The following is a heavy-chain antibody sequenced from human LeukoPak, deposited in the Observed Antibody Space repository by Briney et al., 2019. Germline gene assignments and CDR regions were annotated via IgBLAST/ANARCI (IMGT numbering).Heavy chain of an antibody. V-gene: IGHV1-2*02. J-gene: IGHJ6*03. CDR3: ARSSGGSSYYNHYYYYMDV. Sequence: ASVKVSCKASGYTFTGYYMHWVRQAPGQGLEWMGWINPNSGGTNYAQKFQGRVTMTRDTSISTAYMELSRLRSDDTAVYYCARSSGGSSYYNHYYYYMDVWGKGTTVTISS. CDR1: GYTFTGYY. D-gene: IGHD2-15*01. CDR2: INPNSGGT.